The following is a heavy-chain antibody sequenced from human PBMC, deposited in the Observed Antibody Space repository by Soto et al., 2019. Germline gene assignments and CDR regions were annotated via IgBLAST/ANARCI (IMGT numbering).Heavy chain of an antibody. D-gene: IGHD6-19*01. Sequence: GGSVRLSCAASGFTFSSYAMSWVRQAPGKGLEWVSAISGSGVTTYYADSVKGRFTISRDNSKSTLYLQMNSLRAEDTAVYYCAKDLVAVAGTDYWGQGTLVTVSS. V-gene: IGHV3-23*01. J-gene: IGHJ4*02. CDR2: ISGSGVTT. CDR3: AKDLVAVAGTDY. CDR1: GFTFSSYA.